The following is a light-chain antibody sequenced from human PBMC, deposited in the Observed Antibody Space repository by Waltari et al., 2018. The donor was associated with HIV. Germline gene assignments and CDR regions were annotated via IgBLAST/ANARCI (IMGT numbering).Light chain of an antibody. CDR1: SGINVGTYR. CDR3: MIWHSSAWV. J-gene: IGLJ3*02. V-gene: IGLV5-45*01. CDR2: YKSDSDK. Sequence: QAVLTQPASLSASPGASASLTCTLRSGINVGTYRIYWYQQQPGSPPHYLLRYKSDSDKQQGSGVPSRFSGSKDASANAGILLISGLQSEDEAGYYCMIWHSSAWVFGGGTKLTVL.